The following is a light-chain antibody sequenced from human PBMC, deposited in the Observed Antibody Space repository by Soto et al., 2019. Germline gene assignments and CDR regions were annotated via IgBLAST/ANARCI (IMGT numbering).Light chain of an antibody. Sequence: EIVLIQSPATLSLSPGEGATLSCRASQSVSGSLAWYQQNPGQAPRLLIFDASNRATGIPVRFSGSGAGTDFTLTISSLEPEDFTVYYCQQHSNWPLTFGGGTKVDIK. V-gene: IGKV3-11*01. CDR2: DAS. CDR3: QQHSNWPLT. J-gene: IGKJ4*01. CDR1: QSVSGS.